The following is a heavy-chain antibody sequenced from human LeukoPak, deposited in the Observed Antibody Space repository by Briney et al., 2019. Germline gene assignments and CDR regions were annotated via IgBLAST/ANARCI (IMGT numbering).Heavy chain of an antibody. Sequence: ASVKVSCKASGYTFTGYYMHWVRQAPGQGLEWMGWINPNSGGTNYAQKFQDRVTMTRDTSISTAYMELSRLRSDDTAVYYCARSHGGITIRNWFDPWGQGTLVTVSS. J-gene: IGHJ5*02. CDR3: ARSHGGITIRNWFDP. D-gene: IGHD3-3*01. CDR1: GYTFTGYY. V-gene: IGHV1-2*02. CDR2: INPNSGGT.